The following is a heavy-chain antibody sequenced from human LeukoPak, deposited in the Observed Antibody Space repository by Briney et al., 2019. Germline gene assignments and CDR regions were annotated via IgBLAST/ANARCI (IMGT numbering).Heavy chain of an antibody. V-gene: IGHV3-30*18. CDR2: ISYDGSNK. CDR1: GFTFSSYG. J-gene: IGHJ4*02. D-gene: IGHD1-26*01. CDR3: AKDGPRRELPIDY. Sequence: PGRSLRLSCAASGFTFSSYGMPWVRQAPGKGLEWVAVISYDGSNKYYADSVKGRFTISRDNSKNTLYLQMNSLRAEDTAVYYRAKDGPRRELPIDYWGQGTLVTVSS.